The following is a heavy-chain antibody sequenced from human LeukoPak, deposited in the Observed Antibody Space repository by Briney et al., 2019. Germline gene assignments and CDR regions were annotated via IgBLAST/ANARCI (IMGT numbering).Heavy chain of an antibody. CDR3: ARESYYDTPYGMDV. V-gene: IGHV4-59*06. CDR1: GGSISSYY. CDR2: IYYSGST. D-gene: IGHD3-22*01. Sequence: PSETLSLTCTVSGGSISSYYWSWIRQPAGKGLEWIGYIYYSGSTYYNPSLKSRVTISVDTSKNQFSLKLSSVTAADTAVYYCARESYYDTPYGMDVWGQGTTVTVSS. J-gene: IGHJ6*02.